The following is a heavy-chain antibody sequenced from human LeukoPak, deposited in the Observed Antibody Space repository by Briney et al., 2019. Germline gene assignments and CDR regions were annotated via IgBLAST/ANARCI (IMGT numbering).Heavy chain of an antibody. CDR2: INPNSGGT. V-gene: IGHV1-2*02. D-gene: IGHD1-26*01. CDR3: AREGPIVGATHLVDY. Sequence: GASVTVSCKASGYTFTYYYMHWVRQAPGQGLEWMGWINPNSGGTNYAQKFQGRVTMTRDTSISTAYMELSRLRSDDTAVYYCAREGPIVGATHLVDYWAQGTLVTVSS. CDR1: GYTFTYYY. J-gene: IGHJ4*02.